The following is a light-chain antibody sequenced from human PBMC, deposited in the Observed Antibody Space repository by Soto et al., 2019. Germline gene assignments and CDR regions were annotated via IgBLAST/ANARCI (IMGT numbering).Light chain of an antibody. J-gene: IGKJ4*01. Sequence: EIVMTQSPATVSVSPGERATLSCRASQSVTSTLAWYQQKPGQTPRLLIYDASTRATGVPVRFSGSGSGTEFTLTINSLQSEDFAVYYCQRYNNWPPTFGGGTKVDIK. CDR1: QSVTST. V-gene: IGKV3-15*01. CDR3: QRYNNWPPT. CDR2: DAS.